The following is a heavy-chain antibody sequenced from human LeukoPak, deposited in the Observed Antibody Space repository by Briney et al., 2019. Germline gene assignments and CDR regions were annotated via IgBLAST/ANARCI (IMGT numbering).Heavy chain of an antibody. J-gene: IGHJ4*02. V-gene: IGHV3-7*05. D-gene: IGHD2-2*01. CDR2: IKQDGGEK. CDR1: GFTFSSYW. Sequence: PGGSLRLSCAASGFTFSSYWMSWVRQAPGKGLEWVANIKQDGGEKYYVDSVKGRFTISRDNAKNSLHLQMNSLRAEDTAVYYCARDRRAKPGYCSSTSCYGSLLCDYWGQGTLVTVSS. CDR3: ARDRRAKPGYCSSTSCYGSLLCDY.